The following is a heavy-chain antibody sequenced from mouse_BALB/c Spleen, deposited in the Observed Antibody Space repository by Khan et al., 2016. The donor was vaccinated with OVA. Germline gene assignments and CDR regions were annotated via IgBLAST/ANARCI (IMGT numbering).Heavy chain of an antibody. J-gene: IGHJ4*01. V-gene: IGHV9-3-1*01. CDR3: ARGERRAMDY. CDR1: GYTFTNYG. Sequence: QIQLVQSGPDLKKPGETVKISCKASGYTFTNYGINWVKQAPGKGLKWMGWIYTYTGETTYADDFKGRFAFSLETSASTTYLQINNLKNEYTATYFSARGERRAMDYWGQGTSVTVSS. CDR2: IYTYTGET.